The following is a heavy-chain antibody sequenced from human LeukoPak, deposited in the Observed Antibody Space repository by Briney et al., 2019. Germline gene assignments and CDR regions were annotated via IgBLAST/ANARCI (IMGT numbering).Heavy chain of an antibody. D-gene: IGHD3-22*01. J-gene: IGHJ4*02. CDR1: GYTFTSYY. V-gene: IGHV1-46*01. Sequence: ASVKVSCKASGYTFTSYYMHWVRQAPGRGLEWMGIINPSGGSTSYAQKFQGRVTMTRDTSISTAYMELSRLRSDDTAVYYCARGGAFAYYYDSSGYLYFDYWGQGTLVTVSS. CDR2: INPSGGST. CDR3: ARGGAFAYYYDSSGYLYFDY.